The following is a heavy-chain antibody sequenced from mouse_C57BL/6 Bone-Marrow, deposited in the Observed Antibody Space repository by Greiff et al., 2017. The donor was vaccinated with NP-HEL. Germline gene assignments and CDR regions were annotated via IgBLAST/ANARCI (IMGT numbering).Heavy chain of an antibody. CDR1: GYAFSSSW. D-gene: IGHD1-1*01. J-gene: IGHJ4*01. V-gene: IGHV1-82*01. CDR3: ARQFGIVAPAMDY. CDR2: INPGDGDT. Sequence: QVQLQQSGPELVKPGASVKISCKASGYAFSSSWMNWVKQRPGKGLEWIGRINPGDGDTNYNGKFKGKATLTADKSSSTAYMQLSSLTSEYSAVYFCARQFGIVAPAMDYWGQGTSVTVSS.